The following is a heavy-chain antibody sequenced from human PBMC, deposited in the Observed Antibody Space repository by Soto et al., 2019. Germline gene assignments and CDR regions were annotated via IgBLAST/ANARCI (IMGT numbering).Heavy chain of an antibody. J-gene: IGHJ4*02. D-gene: IGHD3-22*01. CDR3: ARTPTYSRLGDH. V-gene: IGHV1-18*04. CDR2: INPNNDNS. Sequence: QVELVQSGGEVKKPGASVKVSCKASGYTFTSHGISWVRQAPGQGLEWVGWINPNNDNSVSAQKFQDRVTLTTDTLTITVYKELRSLTSDDTAGYCCARTPTYSRLGDHWGQGTLVTVAS. CDR1: GYTFTSHG.